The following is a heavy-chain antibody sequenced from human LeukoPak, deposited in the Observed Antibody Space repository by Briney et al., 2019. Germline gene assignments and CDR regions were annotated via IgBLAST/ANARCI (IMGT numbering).Heavy chain of an antibody. CDR3: ARASYCSSTSCSLGDAFDI. Sequence: ASVKVSCKASGGTFSSYAISWVRQAPGQGLEWMGWISAYNGNTNYAQKLQGRVTMTTDTSTSTAYMELRSLRSDDTAVYYCARASYCSSTSCSLGDAFDIWGQGTMVTVSS. J-gene: IGHJ3*02. CDR1: GGTFSSYA. D-gene: IGHD2-2*01. V-gene: IGHV1-18*01. CDR2: ISAYNGNT.